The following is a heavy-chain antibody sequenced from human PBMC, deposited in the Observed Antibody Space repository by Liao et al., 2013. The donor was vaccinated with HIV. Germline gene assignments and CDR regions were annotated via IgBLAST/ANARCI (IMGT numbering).Heavy chain of an antibody. D-gene: IGHD3-22*01. V-gene: IGHV4-39*07. Sequence: QVQLQESGPGLVKPSETLSLTCTVSGGSISSYYWGWIRQPPGKGLEWIGSIDYSGSTYYNTSLKSRVTISVDTSKNQFSLKLSSVTAADTAVYYCASIDSSGYYPLDYWGQGTLVTVSS. CDR3: ASIDSSGYYPLDY. CDR2: IDYSGST. CDR1: GGSISSYY. J-gene: IGHJ4*02.